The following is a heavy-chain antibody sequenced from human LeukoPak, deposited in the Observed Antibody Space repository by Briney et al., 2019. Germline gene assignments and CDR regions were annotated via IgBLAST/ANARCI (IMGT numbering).Heavy chain of an antibody. Sequence: ASVKVSCKASGYTFTSYGISWVRQAPGQGLEWMGWISAYNGNTNYAQKLQGRVTMTTDTSTSTAYMELRSLRSDDTAVYYCARDRFLYSGTTPSDYWGQGTLVTVSS. J-gene: IGHJ4*02. D-gene: IGHD1-26*01. CDR1: GYTFTSYG. CDR3: ARDRFLYSGTTPSDY. CDR2: ISAYNGNT. V-gene: IGHV1-18*01.